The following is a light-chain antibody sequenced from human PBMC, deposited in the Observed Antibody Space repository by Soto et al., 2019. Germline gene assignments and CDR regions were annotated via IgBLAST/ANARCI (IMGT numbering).Light chain of an antibody. CDR2: NAT. CDR3: HQRSNWPPWT. Sequence: EIVLTQSPATLSLSPGERATLSCRTSQSVGHYLAWYQQKPGQPPRLLIYNATDSATGIPARFSGSGFGTDFTLTISSLEPEDFAVYYCHQRSNWPPWTFGPGTKVEIK. V-gene: IGKV3-11*01. CDR1: QSVGHY. J-gene: IGKJ1*01.